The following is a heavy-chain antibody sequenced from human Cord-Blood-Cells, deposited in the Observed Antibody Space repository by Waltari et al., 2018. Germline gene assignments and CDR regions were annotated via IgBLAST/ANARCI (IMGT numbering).Heavy chain of an antibody. CDR1: GGSVSSGSYY. D-gene: IGHD3-16*02. CDR3: ARENGSGDYVWGSYRFFAFDI. Sequence: QVQLQESGPGLVKPSETLSLTCTVSGGSVSSGSYYWSWIRQPPGKGLEWIGYIYYRGSTNYNPSLKSRVTISVDTSKNQFSLKLSSVTAADTAVYYCARENGSGDYVWGSYRFFAFDIWGQGTMVTVSS. CDR2: IYYRGST. V-gene: IGHV4-61*01. J-gene: IGHJ3*02.